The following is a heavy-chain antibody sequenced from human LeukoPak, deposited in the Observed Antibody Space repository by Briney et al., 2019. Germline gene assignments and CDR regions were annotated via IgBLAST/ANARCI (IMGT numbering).Heavy chain of an antibody. Sequence: RGESLKISCKGSGYSFTSYWIGWVRQMPGKGLEWMGIIYPGDSDTRYSPSFQGQVTISADKSISTAYLQWSSLKASDTAMYYCARRPGIAAAGGRFDPWGQGTLVTVSS. J-gene: IGHJ5*02. V-gene: IGHV5-51*01. CDR1: GYSFTSYW. CDR3: ARRPGIAAAGGRFDP. CDR2: IYPGDSDT. D-gene: IGHD6-13*01.